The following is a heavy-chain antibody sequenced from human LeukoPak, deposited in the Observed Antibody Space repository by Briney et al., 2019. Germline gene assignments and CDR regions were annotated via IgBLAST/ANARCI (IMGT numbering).Heavy chain of an antibody. J-gene: IGHJ5*02. Sequence: PSETLSLTCTVSGGSISSGDYYWSWIRQPPGKGLEWIGYIYYSGSTYYNPSLKSRVTISVDTSKNQFSLSLSSVTVADTAIYYCARGSPPGGTKLDPWGQGTLVTVSS. CDR3: ARGSPPGGTKLDP. D-gene: IGHD1-7*01. CDR1: GGSISSGDYY. V-gene: IGHV4-30-4*01. CDR2: IYYSGST.